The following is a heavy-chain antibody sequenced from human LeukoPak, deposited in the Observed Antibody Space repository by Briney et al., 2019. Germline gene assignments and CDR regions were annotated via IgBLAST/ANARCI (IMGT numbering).Heavy chain of an antibody. D-gene: IGHD6-13*01. Sequence: GGSLRLSCAASGFTFSSYAMSWVRQAPGKGLEWVSAISGSGGSTYYADSVKGRFTISRDNSKNTLYLQMNSLRAEDTAVYYCESIAAAGTDFDYWGQGTLVTVSS. CDR1: GFTFSSYA. CDR3: ESIAAAGTDFDY. CDR2: ISGSGGST. J-gene: IGHJ4*02. V-gene: IGHV3-23*01.